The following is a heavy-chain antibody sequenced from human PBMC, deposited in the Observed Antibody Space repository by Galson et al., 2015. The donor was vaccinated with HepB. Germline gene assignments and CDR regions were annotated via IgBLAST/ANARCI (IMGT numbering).Heavy chain of an antibody. CDR2: ISYDGSNK. D-gene: IGHD6-13*01. Sequence: SLRLSCAASGFTFSSYAMHWVRQAPGKGLEWVAVISYDGSNKYYADSVKGRFTISRDNSKNTLYLQMNSLRAEDTAVYYCARAPVSSSWSGDYWGQGTLVTVSS. J-gene: IGHJ4*02. CDR1: GFTFSSYA. V-gene: IGHV3-30-3*01. CDR3: ARAPVSSSWSGDY.